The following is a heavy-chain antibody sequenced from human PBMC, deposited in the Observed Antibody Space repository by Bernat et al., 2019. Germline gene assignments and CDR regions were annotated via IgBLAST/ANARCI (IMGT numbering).Heavy chain of an antibody. CDR3: ARRRDSSGYLIGAFDI. D-gene: IGHD3-22*01. Sequence: EVQLVQSGAEVKKPGESLKISCKGSGYSFTSYWIGWVRQMPGKGLEWMGIIYPGDSDTRYSPSFQGQVTISADKSISTAYLQWSSLKASDTAMYYCARRRDSSGYLIGAFDIWGQGTMVTVSS. CDR2: IYPGDSDT. CDR1: GYSFTSYW. J-gene: IGHJ3*02. V-gene: IGHV5-51*01.